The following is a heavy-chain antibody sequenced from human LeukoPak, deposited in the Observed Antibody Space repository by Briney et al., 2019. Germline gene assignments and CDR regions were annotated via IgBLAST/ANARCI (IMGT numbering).Heavy chain of an antibody. V-gene: IGHV4-4*07. CDR2: IYTSGST. CDR1: GGSISSYY. D-gene: IGHD6-13*01. Sequence: PSETLSLTCTVSGGSISSYYWSWIRQPAGKGLEWIGRIYTSGSTNYNPSLKSRVTMSVDTSKNQFSLKLSSVTAADTAVYYCARDYFNQFLAAAGYYYYYGMDVWGQGTTVTVSS. J-gene: IGHJ6*02. CDR3: ARDYFNQFLAAAGYYYYYGMDV.